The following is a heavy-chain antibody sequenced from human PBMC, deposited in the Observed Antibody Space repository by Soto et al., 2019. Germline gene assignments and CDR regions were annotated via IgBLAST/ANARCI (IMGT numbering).Heavy chain of an antibody. Sequence: SETLSLTCAVSSGSISSSNWWSWVRQPPGKGLEWIGSIYHSGSTNYNPSLKTRVTISLDKSKSQFSLKLNSVTAADSAVYFCARLEGLATISYYFDFWGPGALVTVS. V-gene: IGHV4-4*02. D-gene: IGHD3-9*01. CDR2: IYHSGST. CDR3: ARLEGLATISYYFDF. CDR1: SGSISSSNW. J-gene: IGHJ4*02.